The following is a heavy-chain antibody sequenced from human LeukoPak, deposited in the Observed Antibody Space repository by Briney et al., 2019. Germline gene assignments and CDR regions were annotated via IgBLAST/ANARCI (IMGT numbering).Heavy chain of an antibody. D-gene: IGHD4-17*01. J-gene: IGHJ4*02. CDR2: IKSKTDGGTT. V-gene: IGHV3-15*01. Sequence: GGSLRLSCAASGFTFSNAWMSWVRQAPGKGLEWVGRIKSKTDGGTTDYAAPVKGRFTISRDDSKNTLYLQMNSLKTEDTAVYYCTAEGEDYGDYEIHRSDYWGQGTLVTVSS. CDR3: TAEGEDYGDYEIHRSDY. CDR1: GFTFSNAW.